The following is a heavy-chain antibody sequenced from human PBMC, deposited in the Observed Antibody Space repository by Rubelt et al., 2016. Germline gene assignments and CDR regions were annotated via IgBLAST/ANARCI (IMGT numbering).Heavy chain of an antibody. CDR1: GYTFTSYA. CDR3: ACQVVDESGWLPNFYYYYGMDV. V-gene: IGHV1-3*01. CDR2: INAGNGNT. J-gene: IGHJ6*02. Sequence: QVQLVQSGAEVKKPGASVKVSCKASGYTFTSYAMHWVRQAPGQRLEWMGWINAGNGNTKYSQKFQGRVTITRDTAASTAYMELSSLRSEGTAVYYCACQVVDESGWLPNFYYYYGMDVWGQGTTVTVSS. D-gene: IGHD6-19*01.